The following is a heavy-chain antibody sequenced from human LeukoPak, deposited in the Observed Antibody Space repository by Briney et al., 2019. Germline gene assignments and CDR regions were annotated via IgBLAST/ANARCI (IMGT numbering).Heavy chain of an antibody. Sequence: ASVKVSCEASGYTFTGYYMHWVRQAPGQGLEWMGRINPNSGGTNYAQKFQGRVTMTRDTSISTAYMELSRLRSDDTAVYYCARDLRPYYDFWSGYNWFDPWGQGTLVTVSS. J-gene: IGHJ5*02. V-gene: IGHV1-2*06. CDR1: GYTFTGYY. CDR3: ARDLRPYYDFWSGYNWFDP. CDR2: INPNSGGT. D-gene: IGHD3-3*01.